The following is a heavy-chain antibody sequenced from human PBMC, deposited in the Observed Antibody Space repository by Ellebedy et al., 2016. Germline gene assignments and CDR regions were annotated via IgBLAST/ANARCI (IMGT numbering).Heavy chain of an antibody. Sequence: GESLKISCAASGFSFRDNAMHWVRQPPGQGLEWVSIIYYDGSNKYYGDSVKGRFTISRDNSENTVYLQMNSLRAEDTAVYYCARGGKSARPDYWGQGTLVTVSS. V-gene: IGHV3-33*01. CDR3: ARGGKSARPDY. J-gene: IGHJ4*02. CDR2: IYYDGSNK. CDR1: GFSFRDNA. D-gene: IGHD6-6*01.